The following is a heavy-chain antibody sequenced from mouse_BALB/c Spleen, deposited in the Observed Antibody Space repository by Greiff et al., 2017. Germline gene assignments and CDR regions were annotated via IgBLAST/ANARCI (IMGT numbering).Heavy chain of an antibody. D-gene: IGHD1-1*01. CDR1: GFTFSSYA. Sequence: EVMLVESGGGLVKPGGSLKLSCAASGFTFSSYAMSWVRQTPEKRLEWVASISSGGSTYYPDSVKGRFTISRDNARNILYLQMSSLRSEDTAMYYCARRGSSYVGFAYWGQGTLVTVSA. J-gene: IGHJ3*01. CDR3: ARRGSSYVGFAY. CDR2: ISSGGST. V-gene: IGHV5-6-5*01.